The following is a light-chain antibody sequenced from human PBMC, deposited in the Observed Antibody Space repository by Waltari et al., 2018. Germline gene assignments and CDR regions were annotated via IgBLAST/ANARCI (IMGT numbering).Light chain of an antibody. V-gene: IGKV3-20*01. CDR3: QQYGSSPT. J-gene: IGKJ1*01. CDR2: GAS. Sequence: EIVLTQSPGTLSLSPGERATLSCRASPSVSSSYLAWYQQKPGQAPRLLIYGASGRATGIPDRFSGSGSGTDFTLTISRLEPEDFAVYYCQQYGSSPTFGQGTKVEIK. CDR1: PSVSSSY.